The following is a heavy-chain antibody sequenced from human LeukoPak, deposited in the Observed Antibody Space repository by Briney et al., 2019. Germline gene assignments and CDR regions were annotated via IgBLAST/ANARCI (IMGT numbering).Heavy chain of an antibody. V-gene: IGHV3-30-3*01. J-gene: IGHJ3*02. Sequence: PGGSLRLSCAASGFTFSSYAMHWVRQAPGKGLEWVAVISYDGSNKYYADSVKGRFTISRDNSKNTLYLQMNSLRAEDTAVYYCARSYSGGYLDAFDIWGQGTMVTVSS. CDR2: ISYDGSNK. CDR1: GFTFSSYA. D-gene: IGHD1-26*01. CDR3: ARSYSGGYLDAFDI.